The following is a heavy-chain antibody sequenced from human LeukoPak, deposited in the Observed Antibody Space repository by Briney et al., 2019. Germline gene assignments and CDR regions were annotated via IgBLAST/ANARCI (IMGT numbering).Heavy chain of an antibody. V-gene: IGHV3-23*01. CDR1: GFTFSSYA. Sequence: PGGSLSLSCAASGFTFSSYAMSWVRQAPGKGLEWVSAISGSGGSTYYADSVKGRFTISRDNSKNTLYLQMNSLRAEDTAVYYCAKDGYYDFWSGYYSYYYYGMDVWGQGTTVTVSS. J-gene: IGHJ6*02. D-gene: IGHD3-3*01. CDR2: ISGSGGST. CDR3: AKDGYYDFWSGYYSYYYYGMDV.